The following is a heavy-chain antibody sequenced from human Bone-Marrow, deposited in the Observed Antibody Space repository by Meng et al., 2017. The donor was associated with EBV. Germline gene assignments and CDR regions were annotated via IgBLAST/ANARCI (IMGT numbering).Heavy chain of an antibody. J-gene: IGHJ4*02. CDR2: INSDGSST. D-gene: IGHD5-18*01. CDR3: ARDPYSYGLYYFDY. V-gene: IGHV3-74*01. CDR1: GFTFSSYW. Sequence: EVQLVESGGGLVQPGGSLRLSCAASGFTFSSYWMHWVRQAPGKGLVWVSRINSDGSSTSYADSVKGRFTISRDNAKNSLYLQMNSLRAEDTAVYYCARDPYSYGLYYFDYWGQGTLVTVSS.